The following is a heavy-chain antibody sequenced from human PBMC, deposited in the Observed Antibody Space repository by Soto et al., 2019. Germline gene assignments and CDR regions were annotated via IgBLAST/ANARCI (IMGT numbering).Heavy chain of an antibody. Sequence: QVQLVESGGGVVQPGRSLRLSCAASGFTFSSYGMHWVRQAPGKGLEWVAVIWYDGSNKYYADSVKGRFTISRDNSKNTLYLQMNSLRAEDTAVYYCAGCPSRSGGSCLNYWGQGTLVTVSS. D-gene: IGHD2-15*01. CDR3: AGCPSRSGGSCLNY. V-gene: IGHV3-33*01. CDR1: GFTFSSYG. J-gene: IGHJ4*02. CDR2: IWYDGSNK.